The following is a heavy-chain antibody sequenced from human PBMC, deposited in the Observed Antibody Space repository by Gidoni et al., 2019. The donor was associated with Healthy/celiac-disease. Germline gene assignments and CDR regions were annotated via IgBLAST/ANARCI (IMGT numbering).Heavy chain of an antibody. J-gene: IGHJ3*02. CDR1: GFTFSSYG. CDR3: ARDPDSIIPLGAFDI. D-gene: IGHD3-10*01. V-gene: IGHV3-30*03. Sequence: QVQLVESGGGVVQPGRSLRLSCAASGFTFSSYGMHWVRQAPGKGLEWVAVISYDGSNKYYADSVKGRFTISRDNSKNTLYLQMNSLRAEDTAVYYCARDPDSIIPLGAFDIWGQGTMVTVSS. CDR2: ISYDGSNK.